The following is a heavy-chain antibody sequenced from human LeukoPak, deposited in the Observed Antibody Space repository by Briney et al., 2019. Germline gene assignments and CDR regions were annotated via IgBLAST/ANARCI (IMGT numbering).Heavy chain of an antibody. J-gene: IGHJ4*02. V-gene: IGHV4-39*07. D-gene: IGHD3-22*01. CDR2: IFYSGST. Sequence: SETLSLTCTVSGGSISTSNYYWGWIRQPPGKGLEWIGNIFYSGSTYYNPSLKSRVTISVDTSKNQFSLKLSSVTAADTAVYYCARDVAYDSSGHPPIWGQGTLVTVSS. CDR3: ARDVAYDSSGHPPI. CDR1: GGSISTSNYY.